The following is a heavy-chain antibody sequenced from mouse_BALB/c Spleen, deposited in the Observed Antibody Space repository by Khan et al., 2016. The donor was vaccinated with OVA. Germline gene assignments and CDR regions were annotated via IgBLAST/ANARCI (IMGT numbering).Heavy chain of an antibody. CDR2: ISYSGRT. V-gene: IGHV3-2*02. CDR1: GYSITSDYA. CDR3: ASSVTITTVVATDFDY. J-gene: IGHJ2*01. D-gene: IGHD1-1*01. Sequence: EVQLVESGPGLVKPSQSLSLTCTVTGYSITSDYAWIWIRQFPGNKLEWMGYISYSGRTSYNPSLKSRISITRDTSKNQFFLQLNSVTTEDTATYYCASSVTITTVVATDFDYWGQGTTLTVSS.